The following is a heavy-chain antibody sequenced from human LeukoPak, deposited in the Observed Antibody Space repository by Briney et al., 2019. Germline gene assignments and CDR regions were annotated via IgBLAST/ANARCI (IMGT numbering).Heavy chain of an antibody. V-gene: IGHV4-38-2*02. CDR2: IYYSGST. Sequence: SETLSLTCTFSGYSISSGYYWGWVRQHLGKGLEWIGSIYYSGSTYYNPSLKSRVTISVDTSKNQFSLKLSSVTAADTAVYYCARIRFLEWLQTEYFQHWGQGTLVTVSS. CDR3: ARIRFLEWLQTEYFQH. D-gene: IGHD3-3*01. J-gene: IGHJ1*01. CDR1: GYSISSGYY.